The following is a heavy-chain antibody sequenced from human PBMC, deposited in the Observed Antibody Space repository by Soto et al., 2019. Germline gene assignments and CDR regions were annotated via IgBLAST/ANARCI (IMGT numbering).Heavy chain of an antibody. V-gene: IGHV3-30*03. CDR2: ISYDGSNK. Sequence: GGSLRLSCAASGFTFSNYGMHWVRQAPGKGLEWVAVISYDGSNKYYADSVKGRFTISRDNSKNTLYLQMNSLRAEDTAVYYCTTYASSYLWFGELFGHWGQGTLVTVSS. D-gene: IGHD3-10*01. CDR3: TTYASSYLWFGELFGH. CDR1: GFTFSNYG. J-gene: IGHJ4*02.